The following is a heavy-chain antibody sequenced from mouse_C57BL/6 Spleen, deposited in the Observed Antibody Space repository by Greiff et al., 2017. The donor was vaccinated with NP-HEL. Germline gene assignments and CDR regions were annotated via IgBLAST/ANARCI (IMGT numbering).Heavy chain of an antibody. CDR3: ARDYYGSSFFDY. J-gene: IGHJ2*01. V-gene: IGHV1-64*01. CDR1: GYTFTSYW. D-gene: IGHD1-1*01. Sequence: QVHVKQSGAELVKPGASVKLSCKASGYTFTSYWMHWVKQRPGQGLEWIGMIHPNSGSTNYNEKFKSKATLTVDKSSSTAYMQLSSLTSEDSAVYYCARDYYGSSFFDYWAKAPLSQSPQ. CDR2: IHPNSGST.